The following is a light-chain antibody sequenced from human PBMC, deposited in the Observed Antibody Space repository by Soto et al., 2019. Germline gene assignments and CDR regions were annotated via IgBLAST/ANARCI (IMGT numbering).Light chain of an antibody. Sequence: VLTQPRSVSGSPGQSVAVSCIGTSSDVGDYNSVSWYQQHPGKAPKLMIYDVSKRPSGVPDRFSGSKSGNTASLTISGLQAEDEADYYCCSYVGGYSYVFGIGTKVTVL. J-gene: IGLJ1*01. CDR1: SSDVGDYNS. CDR2: DVS. V-gene: IGLV2-11*01. CDR3: CSYVGGYSYV.